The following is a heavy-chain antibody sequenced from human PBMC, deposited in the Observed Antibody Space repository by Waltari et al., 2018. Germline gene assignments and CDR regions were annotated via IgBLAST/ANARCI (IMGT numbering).Heavy chain of an antibody. CDR2: RHKDGSEK. CDR1: GFTFTDYW. J-gene: IGHJ4*02. Sequence: EVHLVESGGGLVQPGGSLRLSCAASGFTFTDYWMSWVRQAQGKGPEWVANRHKDGSEKNYVDYVKGRFTISRDNAKDSVYLQMNSLRADDTAMYYCVRDHWGPDYWGQGTLVTVSS. CDR3: VRDHWGPDY. D-gene: IGHD7-27*01. V-gene: IGHV3-7*01.